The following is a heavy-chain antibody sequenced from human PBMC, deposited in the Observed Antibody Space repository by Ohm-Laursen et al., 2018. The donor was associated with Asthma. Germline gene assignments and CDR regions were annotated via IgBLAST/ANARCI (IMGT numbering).Heavy chain of an antibody. Sequence: SETLSLTCTVSGGSISSYYWSWIRQPPGKGLEWIGYIYYSGSTNYNPSLKSRVTISVDTSKNQFSLKPSSVTAADTAVYYCAREDTRTYYYDTWGQGTLVTVSS. CDR3: AREDTRTYYYDT. CDR2: IYYSGST. V-gene: IGHV4-59*01. D-gene: IGHD3-22*01. CDR1: GGSISSYY. J-gene: IGHJ5*02.